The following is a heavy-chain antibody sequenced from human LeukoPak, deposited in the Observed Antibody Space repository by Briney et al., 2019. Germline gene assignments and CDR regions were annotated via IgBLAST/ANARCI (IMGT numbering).Heavy chain of an antibody. CDR1: GGTFSSYA. V-gene: IGHV1-69*05. CDR3: ARGGIAAAGRFDY. CDR2: IIPIFGTA. D-gene: IGHD6-13*01. Sequence: SVKVSCKASGGTFSSYAISWVRQAPGQGLEWMGGIIPIFGTANYAQKFQGRVTITMDESTSTAYMELSSLRSEDTAVYYCARGGIAAAGRFDYWGQGTLVTVSS. J-gene: IGHJ4*02.